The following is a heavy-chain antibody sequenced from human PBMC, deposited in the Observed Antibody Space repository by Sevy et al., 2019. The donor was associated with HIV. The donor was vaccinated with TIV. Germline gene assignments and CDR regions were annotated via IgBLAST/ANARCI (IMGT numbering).Heavy chain of an antibody. CDR2: IREDGGQL. V-gene: IGHV3-7*03. Sequence: GGSLRLSCVTSGFTFSDYWMTWVRQPPGKGLEWVANIREDGGQLYYLDSVKGRFTISRDNAKSSVFLQMNSLRVDDTAVYYCARAVAAAGSYWGQGTLVTVSS. CDR3: ARAVAAAGSY. J-gene: IGHJ4*02. CDR1: GFTFSDYW. D-gene: IGHD6-13*01.